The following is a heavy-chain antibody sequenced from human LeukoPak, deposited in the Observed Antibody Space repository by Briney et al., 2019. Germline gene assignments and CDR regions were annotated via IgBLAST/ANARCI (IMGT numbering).Heavy chain of an antibody. CDR3: ARGIAAAGEHFDY. CDR2: IYYSGST. J-gene: IGHJ4*02. D-gene: IGHD6-13*01. CDR1: GGFITAYY. V-gene: IGHV4-59*01. Sequence: SETLSLTCTVSGGFITAYYWSWIRQPPGKGLEWIGYIYYSGSTNYNPSLKSRVTISVDTSKNQFSLKLSSVTAADTAVYYCARGIAAAGEHFDYWGQGTLVTVSS.